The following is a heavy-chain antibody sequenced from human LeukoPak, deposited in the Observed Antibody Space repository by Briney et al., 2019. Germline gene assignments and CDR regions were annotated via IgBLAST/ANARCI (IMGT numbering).Heavy chain of an antibody. CDR3: AREYDGPWDY. J-gene: IGHJ4*02. CDR2: IYYSGST. Sequence: PSETLSLTCTVSGGSTSSSDYYWGWIRQPPGKDLEWIGSIYYSGSTNYNPSLKSRVTISVDTSKNQFSLKLSSVTAADTAVYYCAREYDGPWDYWGQGTLVTVSS. V-gene: IGHV4-39*07. D-gene: IGHD3-3*01. CDR1: GGSTSSSDYY.